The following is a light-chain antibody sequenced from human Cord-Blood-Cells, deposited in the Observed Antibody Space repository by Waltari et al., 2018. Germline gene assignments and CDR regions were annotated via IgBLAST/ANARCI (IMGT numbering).Light chain of an antibody. CDR1: QSVSSY. CDR2: DAS. V-gene: IGKV3-11*01. J-gene: IGKJ4*01. CDR3: QQRSNWPPAT. Sequence: EIVLTQSPATLSLSPGESATLSCRASQSVSSYLAWYQQKPGQAPRLLIYDASNRATGIPARFSGSGSGTDFTLTISCLEPEDFAVYYCQQRSNWPPATFGGGTKVEIK.